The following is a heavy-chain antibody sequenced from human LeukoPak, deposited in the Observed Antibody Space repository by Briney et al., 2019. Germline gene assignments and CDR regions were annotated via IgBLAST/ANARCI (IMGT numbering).Heavy chain of an antibody. J-gene: IGHJ6*02. CDR2: ISGSGGST. Sequence: GGSLRLSCAASGFTFSSYAMSWVRQAPGKGLEWVSAISGSGGSTYYADSVKGRFTISRDNSKNTLYLQMNSLRAEDTAVYYCAKDTQGVAVAGVYYYGMDVWGQGTTVTVSS. D-gene: IGHD6-19*01. V-gene: IGHV3-23*01. CDR1: GFTFSSYA. CDR3: AKDTQGVAVAGVYYYGMDV.